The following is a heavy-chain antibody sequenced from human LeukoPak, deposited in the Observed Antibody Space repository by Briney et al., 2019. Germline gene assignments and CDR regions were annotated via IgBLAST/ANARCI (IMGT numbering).Heavy chain of an antibody. CDR3: ARVTELVQPNYYYYGMDV. CDR2: IYYSGST. D-gene: IGHD6-13*01. V-gene: IGHV4-30-4*01. CDR1: GGSISSGDYY. Sequence: SETLSLTCTVSGGSISSGDYYWSWIRQPPGKGLEWIGYIYYSGSTYYNPSLKSRVTISVDTSKNQFSLKLSSVTAADTAVYYCARVTELVQPNYYYYGMDVWGQGTTVTVSS. J-gene: IGHJ6*02.